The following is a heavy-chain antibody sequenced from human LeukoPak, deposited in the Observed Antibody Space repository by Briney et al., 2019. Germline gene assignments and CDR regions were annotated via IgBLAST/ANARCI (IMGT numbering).Heavy chain of an antibody. CDR2: IYPGYSDI. CDR3: ASPLGEGRFVFDI. V-gene: IGHV5-51*01. J-gene: IGHJ3*02. CDR1: AYSFTSYW. D-gene: IGHD1-26*01. Sequence: AESPKIPSWAAAYSFTSYWIGCVRQMPAKGLEWMGIIYPGYSDIRYSPSFPGPVTISADKSISAVYLQWSSLKASDTAMYYCASPLGEGRFVFDIWGQGTMVTVSS.